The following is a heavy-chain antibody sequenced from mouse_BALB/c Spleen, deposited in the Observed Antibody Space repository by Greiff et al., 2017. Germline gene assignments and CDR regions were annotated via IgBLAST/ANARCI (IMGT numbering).Heavy chain of an antibody. D-gene: IGHD3-3*01. CDR3: ARGRAAY. CDR2: INSNGGST. J-gene: IGHJ3*01. V-gene: IGHV5-6-3*01. Sequence: EVKLVESGGGLVQPGGSLKLSCAASGFTFSSYGMSWVRQTPDKRLELVATINSNGGSTYYPDSVKGRFTISRDNAKNTLYLQVSSLKSEDTAMYYCARGRAAYWGQGTLVTVSA. CDR1: GFTFSSYG.